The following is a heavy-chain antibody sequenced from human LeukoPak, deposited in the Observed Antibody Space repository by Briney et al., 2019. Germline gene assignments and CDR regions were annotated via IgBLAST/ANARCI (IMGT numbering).Heavy chain of an antibody. Sequence: GGSLRLSCAASRFTFSSYSMNWVRQAPGKGLEWVSSISSSGSFIYYANSVKGRFTISRDNAKNSVYLQMNSLRAEDTAAYYCARHSSWYNYCWGQGTLVTVSS. CDR2: ISSSGSFI. J-gene: IGHJ4*02. V-gene: IGHV3-21*01. CDR3: ARHSSWYNYC. CDR1: RFTFSSYS. D-gene: IGHD6-13*01.